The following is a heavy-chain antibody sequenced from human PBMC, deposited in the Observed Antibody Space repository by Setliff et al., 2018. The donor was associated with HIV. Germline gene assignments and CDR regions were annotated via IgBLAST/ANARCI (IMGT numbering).Heavy chain of an antibody. CDR1: GFIFSGSA. Sequence: GESLKISCAASGFIFSGSAMHWVRQASGQGLAWVGRIRSKDNNYVTTYAASVKGRFTISRDDSKSTAYLPMNSLKIEDTAVYYCIRGPDYPYYFDYWGQGTQVTVSS. D-gene: IGHD4-17*01. J-gene: IGHJ4*02. V-gene: IGHV3-73*01. CDR2: IRSKDNNYVT. CDR3: IRGPDYPYYFDY.